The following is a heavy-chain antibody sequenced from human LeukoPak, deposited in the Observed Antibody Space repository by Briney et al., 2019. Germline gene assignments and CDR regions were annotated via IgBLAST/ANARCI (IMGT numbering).Heavy chain of an antibody. CDR1: GFTFSSYA. D-gene: IGHD4-11*01. Sequence: GGSLTLSCPASGFTFSSYALSWVRQAPGKGLEWVSAISGSGGSKYYADSVKGRYTITKDNSKNTLYLELNSLRAEDSAVYYCAKDDSNYSFNFDYGGQGTLVTVSS. V-gene: IGHV3-23*01. CDR2: ISGSGGSK. J-gene: IGHJ4*02. CDR3: AKDDSNYSFNFDY.